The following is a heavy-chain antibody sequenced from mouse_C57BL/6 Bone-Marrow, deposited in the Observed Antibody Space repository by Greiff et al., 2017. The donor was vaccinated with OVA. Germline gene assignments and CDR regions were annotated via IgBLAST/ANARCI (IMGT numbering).Heavy chain of an antibody. CDR3: ARGDYYGNYEMVFFAY. V-gene: IGHV1-26*01. Sequence: EVQLQQSGPELVKPGASVKISCKASGYTFTDYYMNWVKQSHGKSLEWIGDINPNNGGTSYNQKFKGKATLTVDKSSSTAYMELRSLTSEDSAVYYCARGDYYGNYEMVFFAYWGQGTLVTVSA. CDR1: GYTFTDYY. J-gene: IGHJ3*01. CDR2: INPNNGGT. D-gene: IGHD2-1*01.